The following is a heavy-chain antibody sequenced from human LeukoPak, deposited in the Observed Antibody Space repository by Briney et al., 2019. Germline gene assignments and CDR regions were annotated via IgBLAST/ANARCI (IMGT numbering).Heavy chain of an antibody. CDR3: WRWASKGGMDV. CDR1: GFTFDDYG. V-gene: IGHV3-20*04. D-gene: IGHD3-16*01. J-gene: IGHJ6*04. CDR2: INWNGGST. Sequence: GGSLRLSCAASGFTFDDYGMSWVHQVSGKGLEWVSGINWNGGSTGYADSVKGRFTISRENAKNSLYLQMNSLRAEDTALYYCWRWASKGGMDVWGKGTTVTVSS.